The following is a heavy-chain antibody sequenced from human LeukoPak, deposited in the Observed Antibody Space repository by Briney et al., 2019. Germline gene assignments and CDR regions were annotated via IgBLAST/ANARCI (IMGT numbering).Heavy chain of an antibody. Sequence: PSQTLCLTCTVSGGSISSGSYYWSWIRQPAGKGLEWIGRIYTSGGTNYNPSLNNGVTISVDTSKNHFSLKLSSVTAADTAVYYCARTPAGESDAFDIWGQGTMVTVSS. V-gene: IGHV4-61*02. CDR3: ARTPAGESDAFDI. CDR2: IYTSGGT. J-gene: IGHJ3*02. D-gene: IGHD1-26*01. CDR1: GGSISSGSYY.